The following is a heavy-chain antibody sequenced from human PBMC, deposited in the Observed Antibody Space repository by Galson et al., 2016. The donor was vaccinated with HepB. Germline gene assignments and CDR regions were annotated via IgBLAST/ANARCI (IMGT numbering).Heavy chain of an antibody. J-gene: IGHJ6*02. CDR3: TRLGRDPYYYSGMDV. CDR1: GFTFSGYA. V-gene: IGHV3-49*04. Sequence: SLRLSCAASGFTFSGYAMAWVRQAPGKGLEWVGFIRSKPYGATTEYAASVKGRITISRDDSKSIAYLQMNSLKTEDTAVYYCTRLGRDPYYYSGMDVWGQGTTVTVSS. CDR2: IRSKPYGATT.